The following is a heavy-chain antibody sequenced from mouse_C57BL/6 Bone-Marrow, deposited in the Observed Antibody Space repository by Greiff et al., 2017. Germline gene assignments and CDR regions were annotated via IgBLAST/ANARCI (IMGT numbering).Heavy chain of an antibody. J-gene: IGHJ2*01. CDR2: IHPNSGST. CDR3: ARPTVVATGEYFDY. CDR1: GYTFTSYW. V-gene: IGHV1-64*01. Sequence: VQLQQPGAELVKPGASVKLSCKASGYTFTSYWMHWVKQRPGQGLEWIGMIHPNSGSTNYNEKFKSKATLTVDKSSSTAYMQLSSLTSEDSAVYYGARPTVVATGEYFDYWGQGTTLTVSS. D-gene: IGHD1-1*01.